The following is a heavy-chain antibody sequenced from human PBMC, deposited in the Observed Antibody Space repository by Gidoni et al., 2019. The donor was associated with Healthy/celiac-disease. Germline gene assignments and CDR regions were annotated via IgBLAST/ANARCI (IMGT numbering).Heavy chain of an antibody. CDR2: IYYSGGT. D-gene: IGHD6-13*01. V-gene: IGHV4-39*01. J-gene: IGHJ4*02. Sequence: QLHLQESGPGLVKPSETLSLPCTVSGGPIRSSSSYWGWIRQPPVKGRELSGCIYYSGGTYTNPPLKIRFTISVDTSKNQFSLKLSSVTAADTAVYYCAGRIGSSWYRVDYWGQGTLVTVSS. CDR1: GGPIRSSSSY. CDR3: AGRIGSSWYRVDY.